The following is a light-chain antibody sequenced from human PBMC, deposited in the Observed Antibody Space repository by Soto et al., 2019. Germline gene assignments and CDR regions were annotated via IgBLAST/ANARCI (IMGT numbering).Light chain of an antibody. Sequence: EIVMTQCPATLSVSPGERATLSCRASQSVRSNLAWYQQKPGQAPRLLIFAASTRATVIPARFRGSGSGTEFTLTISDLQSEDFAVYYCQQYSNWPRTFGQGTKVDIK. CDR2: AAS. V-gene: IGKV3-15*01. CDR1: QSVRSN. J-gene: IGKJ1*01. CDR3: QQYSNWPRT.